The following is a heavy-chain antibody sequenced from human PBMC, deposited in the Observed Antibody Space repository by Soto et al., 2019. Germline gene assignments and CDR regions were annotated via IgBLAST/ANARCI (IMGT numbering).Heavy chain of an antibody. CDR3: ARLLYHDTSGLQYYYFDL. J-gene: IGHJ4*02. V-gene: IGHV4-59*01. CDR2: VFYTGTT. Sequence: QVQLQESGPGLVKASETLSLTCTVSGGSNSRYHWGWVRQPPGQGLEWVGYVFYTGTTRYNPSLSARVTMSVDTSMNLFALMLSSVTAADTAVYYCARLLYHDTSGLQYYYFDLWGQGTLVTVSS. D-gene: IGHD3-22*01. CDR1: GGSNSRYH.